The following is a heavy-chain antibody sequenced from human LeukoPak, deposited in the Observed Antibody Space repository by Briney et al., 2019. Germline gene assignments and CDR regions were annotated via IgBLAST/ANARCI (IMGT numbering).Heavy chain of an antibody. D-gene: IGHD1-14*01. V-gene: IGHV3-23*01. CDR1: GFTFNTLA. CDR2: IRDSGANT. CDR3: AREGRTSRSINS. Sequence: GGSLRLPCSTSGFTFNTLAMSGVPRAPGKGLECVSGIRDSGANTDYIDSVKGRFTISTDNSKKTLYLQMNSLTAEDTALYFCAREGRTSRSINSWGQGTLVTVSS. J-gene: IGHJ4*02.